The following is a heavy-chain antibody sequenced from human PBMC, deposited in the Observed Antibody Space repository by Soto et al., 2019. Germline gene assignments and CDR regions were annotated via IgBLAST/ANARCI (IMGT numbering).Heavy chain of an antibody. CDR1: GFTFSSYW. D-gene: IGHD3-16*01. CDR2: IKQDGFEQ. V-gene: IGHV3-7*04. J-gene: IGHJ4*02. CDR3: ARNPDYEVVDY. Sequence: EVQLVESGGGLVQPGGSLRLSCAASGFTFSSYWMTWIRQAPGKGLEWVASIKQDGFEQYYVDSVKGRFTISRDNAKNSLYLQANSLRAEDTAGFYCARNPDYEVVDYWGQGILVAVSS.